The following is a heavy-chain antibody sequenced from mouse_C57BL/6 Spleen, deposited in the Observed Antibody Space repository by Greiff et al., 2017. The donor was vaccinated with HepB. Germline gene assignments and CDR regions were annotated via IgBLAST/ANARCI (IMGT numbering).Heavy chain of an antibody. Sequence: QVQLQQPGAELVRPGSSVKLSCKASGYTFTSYWMHWVKQRPIQGLEWIGNIDPSDSETHYNQKFKDKATLTVDKSSSTAYMQLSSLTSEDSAVYYCAHYDYGGTFAYWGQGTLVTVSA. CDR3: AHYDYGGTFAY. D-gene: IGHD2-4*01. J-gene: IGHJ3*01. CDR1: GYTFTSYW. CDR2: IDPSDSET. V-gene: IGHV1-52*01.